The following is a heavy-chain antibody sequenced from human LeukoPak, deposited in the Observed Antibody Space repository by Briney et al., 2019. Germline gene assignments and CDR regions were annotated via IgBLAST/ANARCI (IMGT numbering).Heavy chain of an antibody. Sequence: PGASLRLSCAASGFTFSSYAMSWVRQAPGKGLEWVSAISGSGGSTYYADSVKGRFTISRDNSKNTLYLQMNSLRAEDTAVYYCAKGGDYGDYGDYWGQGTLVTVSS. J-gene: IGHJ4*02. V-gene: IGHV3-23*01. CDR3: AKGGDYGDYGDY. CDR1: GFTFSSYA. D-gene: IGHD4-17*01. CDR2: ISGSGGST.